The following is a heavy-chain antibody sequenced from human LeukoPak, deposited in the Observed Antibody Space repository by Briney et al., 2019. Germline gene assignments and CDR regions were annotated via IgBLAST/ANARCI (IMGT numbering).Heavy chain of an antibody. Sequence: PGGSLRLSCAASGFTFDDSGMTWVRQAPGKGLEWVSGTNWNGRSTGYADSVKGRFTISRDNAKNSLYLQMNSLSAADTAVYYCAKGGWSTSLDLWGQGTLVTVSS. CDR2: TNWNGRST. J-gene: IGHJ5*02. D-gene: IGHD2-15*01. V-gene: IGHV3-20*04. CDR1: GFTFDDSG. CDR3: AKGGWSTSLDL.